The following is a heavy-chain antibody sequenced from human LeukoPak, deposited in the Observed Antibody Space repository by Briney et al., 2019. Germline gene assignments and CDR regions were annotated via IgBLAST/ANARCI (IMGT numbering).Heavy chain of an antibody. V-gene: IGHV1-18*01. CDR3: ARVGLGYSSSSYHDY. CDR1: GYTFTSYG. Sequence: GASVKVSCKASGYTFTSYGICWVRQAPGQGLEWMGWISAYNGNTHYAQKLQGRVTMTTDTSTSTAYMELRSLRSDDTAVYYCARVGLGYSSSSYHDYWGQGTLVTVSS. CDR2: ISAYNGNT. J-gene: IGHJ4*02. D-gene: IGHD6-6*01.